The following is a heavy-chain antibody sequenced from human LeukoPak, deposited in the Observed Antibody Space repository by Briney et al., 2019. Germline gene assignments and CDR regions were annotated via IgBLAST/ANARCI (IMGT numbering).Heavy chain of an antibody. CDR2: ITAYNGNT. D-gene: IGHD2-2*01. CDR3: ARDCSSTSCYDY. Sequence: ASVKGSCKAPRYTLITYGISSVRHAPGQRLECMGWITAYNGNTNHAQKLRGRVTMTTDTSTSTAYVELRSLRSDDTAVYYCARDCSSTSCYDYWGQGTLVTVSS. CDR1: RYTLITYG. V-gene: IGHV1-18*04. J-gene: IGHJ4*02.